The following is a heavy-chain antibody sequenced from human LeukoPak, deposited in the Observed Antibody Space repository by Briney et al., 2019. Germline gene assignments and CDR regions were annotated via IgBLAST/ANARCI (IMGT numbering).Heavy chain of an antibody. CDR2: ISSSSSYI. Sequence: GGSLRLSCAASGFTLSSYTMNWVRQAPGKGLEWVSSISSSSSYIYYADSVKGRFTISRDNAKNSLYLQMNSLRAEDTAVYYCARDSGRITMVRGVIITDYYYYMDVWGKGTTVTISS. CDR3: ARDSGRITMVRGVIITDYYYYMDV. D-gene: IGHD3-10*01. CDR1: GFTLSSYT. V-gene: IGHV3-21*01. J-gene: IGHJ6*03.